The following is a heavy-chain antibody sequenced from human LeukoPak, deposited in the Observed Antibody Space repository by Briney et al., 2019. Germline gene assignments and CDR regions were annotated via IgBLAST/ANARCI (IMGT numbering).Heavy chain of an antibody. V-gene: IGHV4-39*01. CDR3: ARLSSGWQHAFDI. CDR1: GGSISGSSYY. Sequence: SETLSLTCTVSGGSISGSSYYWGWIRQPPGKGLEWIGSIYYSGSTYYNPSLKSRVTISVDTSKNQFSLKLSSVTAADTAVYYCARLSSGWQHAFDIWGQGTMVTVSS. CDR2: IYYSGST. D-gene: IGHD6-19*01. J-gene: IGHJ3*02.